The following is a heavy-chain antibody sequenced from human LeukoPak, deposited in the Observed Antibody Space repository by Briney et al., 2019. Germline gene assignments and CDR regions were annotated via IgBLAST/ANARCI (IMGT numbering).Heavy chain of an antibody. CDR1: GFTFSIYA. Sequence: PGGSLRLSCAASGFTFSIYAMSWVRQAPGKGLEWVSAITGSGSSTYYADSVKGRFTISGDNSENTLYLQTNSLRVEDTAVYYCAKDRSGTTSDSWGQGTLVTVSS. J-gene: IGHJ5*01. V-gene: IGHV3-23*01. CDR3: AKDRSGTTSDS. CDR2: ITGSGSST. D-gene: IGHD1-1*01.